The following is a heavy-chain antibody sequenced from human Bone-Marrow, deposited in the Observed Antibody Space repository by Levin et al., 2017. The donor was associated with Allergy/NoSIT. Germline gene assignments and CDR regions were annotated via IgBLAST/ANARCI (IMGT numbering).Heavy chain of an antibody. V-gene: IGHV4-59*01. CDR3: ARVTVDTAMADY. Sequence: SETLSLTCTVSGGSISSYYWSWIRQPPGKGLEWIGYIYYSGSTNYNPSLKSRVTISVDTSKNQFSLKLSSVTAADTAVYYCARVTVDTAMADYWGQGTLVTVPS. D-gene: IGHD5-18*01. CDR1: GGSISSYY. CDR2: IYYSGST. J-gene: IGHJ4*02.